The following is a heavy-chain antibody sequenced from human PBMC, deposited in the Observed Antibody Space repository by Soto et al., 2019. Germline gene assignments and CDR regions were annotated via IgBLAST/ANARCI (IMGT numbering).Heavy chain of an antibody. D-gene: IGHD6-6*01. J-gene: IGHJ5*02. CDR2: ISAYNGNT. CDR1: GYTFTSYG. V-gene: IGHV1-18*01. Sequence: ASVKVSCKASGYTFTSYGISWVRQAPGQGLEWMGWISAYNGNTNYAQRLQGRVTMTTDTSTSTAYMELRSLRSDDTAVYYCARDGLEYTSSSVWFDPWGQGTLVTVSS. CDR3: ARDGLEYTSSSVWFDP.